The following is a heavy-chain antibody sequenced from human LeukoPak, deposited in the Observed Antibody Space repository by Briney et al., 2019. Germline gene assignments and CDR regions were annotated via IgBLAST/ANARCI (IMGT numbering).Heavy chain of an antibody. CDR3: ARDQVAVAVGLDY. J-gene: IGHJ4*02. CDR1: GYTFTSYG. CDR2: INPNSGGT. V-gene: IGHV1-2*04. D-gene: IGHD6-19*01. Sequence: ASVKVSCKASGYTFTSYGISWVRQAPGQGLEWMGWINPNSGGTNYAQKFQGWVTMTRDTSISTAYMELSRLRSDDTAVYYCARDQVAVAVGLDYWGQGTLVTVSS.